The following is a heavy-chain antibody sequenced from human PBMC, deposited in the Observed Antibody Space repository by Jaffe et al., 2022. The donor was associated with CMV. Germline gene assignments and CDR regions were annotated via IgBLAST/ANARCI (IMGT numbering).Heavy chain of an antibody. D-gene: IGHD1-26*01. J-gene: IGHJ4*02. V-gene: IGHV4-39*01. CDR1: GDSIYSSGYY. Sequence: QMQESGPGLVKPSETLSLICSVSGDSIYSSGYYWGWIRQPPGKGLEWIGTVSYTGNTYYNPSLKSRVSISVDTSKKQFSLQLTSVTAADTAVFFCARHRWAMFRGGVDYWGQGILVTVSS. CDR3: ARHRWAMFRGGVDY. CDR2: VSYTGNT.